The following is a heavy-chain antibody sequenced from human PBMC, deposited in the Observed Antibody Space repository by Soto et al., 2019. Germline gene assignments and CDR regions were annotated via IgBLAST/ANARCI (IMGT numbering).Heavy chain of an antibody. Sequence: VQLVQSGAEVRKPGSSVKVSCKASGGDFKNFIIAWVRQAPGHGLEWMGGVIPIFGTPNFVQKFQDRVTITADEAKSTTYMELRSLRSEDTAVDSCARVGSCLSSSCLYYGMDVWGQGTTVIVSS. V-gene: IGHV1-69*01. CDR1: GGDFKNFI. CDR2: VIPIFGTP. J-gene: IGHJ6*02. D-gene: IGHD2-2*01. CDR3: ARVGSCLSSSCLYYGMDV.